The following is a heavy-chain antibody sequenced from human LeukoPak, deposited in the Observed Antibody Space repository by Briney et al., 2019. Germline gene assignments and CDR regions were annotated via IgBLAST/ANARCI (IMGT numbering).Heavy chain of an antibody. Sequence: PSETLSLTCAVYGGSFSGYYWSWIRQPPGKGLEWIGEINHSGSTNYNPSLKSRVTISVDTSKNQFSLKLSSVTAADTAVYYCARGPHDYGDSEFDYWGQGTLVTVSS. V-gene: IGHV4-34*01. J-gene: IGHJ4*02. CDR1: GGSFSGYY. D-gene: IGHD4-17*01. CDR3: ARGPHDYGDSEFDY. CDR2: INHSGST.